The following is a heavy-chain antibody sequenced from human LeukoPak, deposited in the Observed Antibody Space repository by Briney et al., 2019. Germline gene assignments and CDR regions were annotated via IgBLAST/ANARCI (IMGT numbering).Heavy chain of an antibody. CDR2: IYPGDSDT. CDR1: GYSFTNYW. D-gene: IGHD1-14*01. CDR3: ARHGSPHYNRNPLGY. J-gene: IGHJ4*02. V-gene: IGHV5-51*01. Sequence: GESLKISCNGSGYSFTNYWIGWVRQMPGKGLEWMGIIYPGDSDTRYSPSFQGQVTISADKSISTAYLQWSSLKASDTAMYYCARHGSPHYNRNPLGYWGQGTLVAVSS.